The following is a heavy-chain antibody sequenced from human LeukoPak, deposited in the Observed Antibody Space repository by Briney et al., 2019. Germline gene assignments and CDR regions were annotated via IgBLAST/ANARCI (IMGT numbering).Heavy chain of an antibody. J-gene: IGHJ3*02. D-gene: IGHD3-22*01. CDR1: GGSISSSSYY. Sequence: SETLSLTCTVSGGSISSSSYYWGWIRQPPGKGPEWIGSVYCGGNTYYNPSLKSRVTISVDTSKNQFSLKLSSVTAAETAVYYCARHDSSGPYNAFDIWGQGTMVTVSS. CDR2: VYCGGNT. V-gene: IGHV4-39*01. CDR3: ARHDSSGPYNAFDI.